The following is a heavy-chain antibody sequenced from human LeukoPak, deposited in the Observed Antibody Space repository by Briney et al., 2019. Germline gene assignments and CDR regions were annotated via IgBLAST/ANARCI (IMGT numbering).Heavy chain of an antibody. CDR1: GGSISSYY. J-gene: IGHJ6*02. CDR3: ARAGRYYYGSGSYSLGLYYYYGMDV. Sequence: PSETLSLTCTVSGGSISSYYWSWIRQPPGKGLEWIGYIYYSGSTNYNPSLKSRVTISVDTSKNQFSLKLSSVTAADTAVYYCARAGRYYYGSGSYSLGLYYYYGMDVWGQGTTVTVSS. D-gene: IGHD3-10*01. V-gene: IGHV4-59*01. CDR2: IYYSGST.